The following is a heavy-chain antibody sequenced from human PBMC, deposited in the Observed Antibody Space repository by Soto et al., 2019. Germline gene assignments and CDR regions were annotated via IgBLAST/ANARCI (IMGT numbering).Heavy chain of an antibody. V-gene: IGHV3-21*01. J-gene: IGHJ4*02. CDR2: ISSSSSYI. D-gene: IGHD5-12*01. Sequence: EVQLAESGGGLVKPGGSLRLSCAASGFTFSSYSMNWVRQAPGKGLEWVSSISSSSSYIYYADSVKGRFTISRDNAKNSLYLQMNSLRAEDTAVYYCARARGSSGYGFDNWGQGTLVTVSS. CDR3: ARARGSSGYGFDN. CDR1: GFTFSSYS.